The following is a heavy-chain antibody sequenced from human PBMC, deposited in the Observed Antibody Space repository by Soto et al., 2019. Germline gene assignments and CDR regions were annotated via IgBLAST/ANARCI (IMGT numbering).Heavy chain of an antibody. J-gene: IGHJ6*02. D-gene: IGHD7-27*01. Sequence: QVLLQESGPGLVKPSETLSLTCSVSGASISSYYWSWIRQSPGKGLEWIGYIYYTESTNYNPSLKSRVTISVDTSKNQFSLRLTSATAADTAVYYCARLSFGVLGVWGQGTTVTVSS. V-gene: IGHV4-59*08. CDR2: IYYTEST. CDR1: GASISSYY. CDR3: ARLSFGVLGV.